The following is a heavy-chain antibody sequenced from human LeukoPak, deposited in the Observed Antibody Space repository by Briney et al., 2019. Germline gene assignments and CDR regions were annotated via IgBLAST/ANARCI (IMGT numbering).Heavy chain of an antibody. CDR2: IYYSGST. J-gene: IGHJ4*02. CDR3: ARHGISVDS. Sequence: SETLSLTCTVSGGSIRSSYYYWGWIRQPPGKGLEWIGSIYYSGSTYYNPSLKSRVTISVDTSKNQFSLKLSSVTAADTAVYYCARHGISVDSWGQGTLVTVSS. V-gene: IGHV4-39*01. CDR1: GGSIRSSYYY. D-gene: IGHD1-26*01.